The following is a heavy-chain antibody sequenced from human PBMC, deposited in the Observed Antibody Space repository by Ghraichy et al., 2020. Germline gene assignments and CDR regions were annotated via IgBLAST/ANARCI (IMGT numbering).Heavy chain of an antibody. CDR3: AKQACSSTSYPSQYWYFDL. D-gene: IGHD2-2*01. J-gene: IGHJ2*01. CDR2: ISSSGVST. Sequence: GGSLRLSCAASGFTFSSYAMSWVRQAPGKGLEWVSVISSSGVSTFDADAVKGRFTISRDNSKNTLYLQMNSLRAEDTAVYYCAKQACSSTSYPSQYWYFDLWGRGTLVTVSS. CDR1: GFTFSSYA. V-gene: IGHV3-23*01.